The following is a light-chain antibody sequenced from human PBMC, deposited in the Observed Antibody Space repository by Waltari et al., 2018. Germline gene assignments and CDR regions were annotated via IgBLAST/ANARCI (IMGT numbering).Light chain of an antibody. V-gene: IGLV4-69*01. Sequence: QLVLTQSPSASASLGASVNLTCTLSSGHSSYAIAWHQQPPDKGPRYLMNLNRDGSHSKGDGIPDRFSGSSSGAERYLTISSLQSEDEADYYCQTWGTGIRVFGGGTKLTVL. CDR2: LNRDGSH. CDR1: SGHSSYA. J-gene: IGLJ3*02. CDR3: QTWGTGIRV.